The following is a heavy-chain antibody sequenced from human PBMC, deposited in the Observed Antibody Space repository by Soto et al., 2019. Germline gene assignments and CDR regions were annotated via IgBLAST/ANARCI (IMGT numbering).Heavy chain of an antibody. D-gene: IGHD2-15*01. V-gene: IGHV4-31*03. CDR3: ATDRQGGYCSGGSCYGYNWFDP. Sequence: SETLSLTCTVSGGSISSGGYYWSWIRQHPGKGLEWIGYIYYSGSTYYNPSLKSRVTISVDTSKNQFSLKLSSVTAADTAVYYCATDRQGGYCSGGSCYGYNWFDPWGQGTLVTVSS. J-gene: IGHJ5*02. CDR1: GGSISSGGYY. CDR2: IYYSGST.